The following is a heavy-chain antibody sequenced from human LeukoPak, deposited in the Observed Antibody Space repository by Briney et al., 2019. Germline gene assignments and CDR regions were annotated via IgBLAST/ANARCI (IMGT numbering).Heavy chain of an antibody. V-gene: IGHV3-74*01. CDR1: GFTFSSYW. CDR3: ARDQLYCTGGTCYFEY. Sequence: GGSLRLSCAASGFTFSSYWMHWVRQAPGKGLVWVSRISGDGSSTTYADSVKGRFTISRDNAKNTLYLQMNSLRAEDTAVYFCARDQLYCTGGTCYFEYWGQGTLVTVSS. D-gene: IGHD2-8*02. J-gene: IGHJ4*02. CDR2: ISGDGSST.